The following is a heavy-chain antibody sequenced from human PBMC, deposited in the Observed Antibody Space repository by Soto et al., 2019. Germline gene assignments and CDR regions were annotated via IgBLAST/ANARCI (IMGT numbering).Heavy chain of an antibody. CDR3: AHSRPPRLLDY. V-gene: IGHV2-5*02. D-gene: IGHD6-6*01. CDR2: IYWDDDK. J-gene: IGHJ4*02. CDR1: GFSLSTSGVG. Sequence: QITLKESGPTLVKPTQTLTLTCTFSGFSLSTSGVGVGWIRQPPGKALEWLALIYWDDDKRYSSSLNSRLTITKDTPKNQVVLTMPNMDPVDTATYYCAHSRPPRLLDYWGQGTLVTVSS.